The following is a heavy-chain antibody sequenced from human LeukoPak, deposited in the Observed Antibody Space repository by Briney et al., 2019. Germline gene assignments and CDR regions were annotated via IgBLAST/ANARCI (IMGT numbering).Heavy chain of an antibody. CDR3: ARDYSSGWFDY. CDR2: INPNSGDT. J-gene: IGHJ4*02. Sequence: ASVKVSCKASGYTFTVYFIHWLRQAPGRGLEWIGWINPNSGDTNYAQKFQGRVTMTRDTSISTAYMELSRLRSDDTAVYYCARDYSSGWFDYWGQGTLVTVSS. V-gene: IGHV1-2*02. CDR1: GYTFTVYF. D-gene: IGHD6-19*01.